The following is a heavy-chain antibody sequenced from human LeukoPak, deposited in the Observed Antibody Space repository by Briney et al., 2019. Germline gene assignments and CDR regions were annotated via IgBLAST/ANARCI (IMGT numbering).Heavy chain of an antibody. CDR2: MNPNSGNA. CDR3: ARGKAMVRGGMGSWFDP. J-gene: IGHJ5*02. V-gene: IGHV1-8*01. D-gene: IGHD3-10*01. Sequence: GASVKISCKASGYTFTSYDFNWVRQAPGQGLEWMGWMNPNSGNAGYAQKFQGRVTMTRNTSISTAYMELSSLRSEDTALYYCARGKAMVRGGMGSWFDPWGQGTLVTVSS. CDR1: GYTFTSYD.